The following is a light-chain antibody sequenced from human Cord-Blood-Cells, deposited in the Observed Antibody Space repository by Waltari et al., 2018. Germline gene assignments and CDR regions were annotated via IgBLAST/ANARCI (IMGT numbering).Light chain of an antibody. CDR1: QSISSS. J-gene: IGKJ1*01. V-gene: IGKV1-39*01. CDR2: AAS. CDR3: QQSYSTPWT. Sequence: DIQITPSPSSLSASVGARVTITCRASQSISSSLNWYQQKPGKAPKLLIYAASSLQSGVPSRFSGSGSGTDFTLTISSLQPEDFATYYCQQSYSTPWTFGQGTKVEIK.